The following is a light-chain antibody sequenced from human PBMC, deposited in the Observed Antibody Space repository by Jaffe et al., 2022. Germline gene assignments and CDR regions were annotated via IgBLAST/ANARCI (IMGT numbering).Light chain of an antibody. V-gene: IGLV3-19*01. Sequence: SSELTQDPAVSVALGQTVKITCQGDSLRSNYASWYQQKPGQAPVPVIYSKNNRPSGIPDRFSGSSSGNTASLIITGAQAEDEADYYCNSRDSSGNLYVVFGGGTKLTVL. CDR1: SLRSNY. CDR2: SKN. CDR3: NSRDSSGNLYVV. J-gene: IGLJ2*01.